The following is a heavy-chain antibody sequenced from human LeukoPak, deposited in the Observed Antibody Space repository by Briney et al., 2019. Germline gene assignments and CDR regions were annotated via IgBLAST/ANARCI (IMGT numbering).Heavy chain of an antibody. J-gene: IGHJ4*02. CDR3: AKDSHYYYDSSGYYRFDY. CDR1: GFTFSSYA. Sequence: TGGSLRLSCAASGFTFSSYAMSWARQAPGKGLEWVSAISGSGGSTYYADSVKGRFTISRDNSKNTLYLQMNSLRAEDTAVYYCAKDSHYYYDSSGYYRFDYWGQGTLVTVSS. D-gene: IGHD3-22*01. CDR2: ISGSGGST. V-gene: IGHV3-23*01.